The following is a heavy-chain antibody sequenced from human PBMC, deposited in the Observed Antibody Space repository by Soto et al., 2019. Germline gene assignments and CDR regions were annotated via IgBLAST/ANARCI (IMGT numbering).Heavy chain of an antibody. Sequence: ASVKVSCKASGGTFSSYAISWVRQAPGQGLEWMGGIIPIFGTANYAQKFQGRVTITADESTSTAYMELSSLRSEDTAVYYCARKGAYNWNYDYYYYGMDVWGQGTTVTVSS. CDR1: GGTFSSYA. CDR3: ARKGAYNWNYDYYYYGMDV. J-gene: IGHJ6*02. V-gene: IGHV1-69*13. CDR2: IIPIFGTA. D-gene: IGHD1-7*01.